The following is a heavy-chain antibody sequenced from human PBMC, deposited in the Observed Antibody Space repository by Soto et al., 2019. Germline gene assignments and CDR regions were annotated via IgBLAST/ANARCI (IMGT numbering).Heavy chain of an antibody. CDR3: ARGGSSSLGPDF. J-gene: IGHJ4*01. CDR1: GYPFIGYY. Sequence: ASVKVSCKASGYPFIGYYIHWLRQAPGQGLEWMGWIHPKTGDTDYAQQFQGWVTMTRDTSVSTASMELTRLRSEDTAVYYCARGGSSSLGPDFWGQ. V-gene: IGHV1-2*04. D-gene: IGHD6-13*01. CDR2: IHPKTGDT.